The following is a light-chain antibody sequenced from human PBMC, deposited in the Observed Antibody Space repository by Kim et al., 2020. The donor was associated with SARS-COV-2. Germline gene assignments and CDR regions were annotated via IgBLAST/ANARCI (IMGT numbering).Light chain of an antibody. CDR2: AAS. Sequence: SNYVAWYKQKPGQAPRLLIYAASTRATGIPDRFSGSGSGLDFTLTIRSLEPEDFALYYCQQYGSSPPTTFGPGTRLEIK. J-gene: IGKJ5*01. CDR1: SNY. CDR3: QQYGSSPPTT. V-gene: IGKV3-20*01.